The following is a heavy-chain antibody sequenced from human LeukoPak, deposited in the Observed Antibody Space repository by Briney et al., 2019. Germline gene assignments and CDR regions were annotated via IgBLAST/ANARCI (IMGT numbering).Heavy chain of an antibody. D-gene: IGHD6-25*01. CDR3: ARDRRSGPSYFDH. V-gene: IGHV1-18*01. Sequence: ASVKVSCKASGYTFTSYGISWVRQAPGQGLEWMGWISACNGATNYAQKFQGRVTMTTDTSTSTAYMELRSLRSDDTAVYYCARDRRSGPSYFDHWGQGTLVTVSS. CDR2: ISACNGAT. J-gene: IGHJ4*02. CDR1: GYTFTSYG.